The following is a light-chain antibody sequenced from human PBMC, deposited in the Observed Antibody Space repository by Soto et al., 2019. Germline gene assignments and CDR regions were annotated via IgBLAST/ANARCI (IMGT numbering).Light chain of an antibody. V-gene: IGKV3-15*01. CDR1: QSVSSN. J-gene: IGKJ1*01. CDR2: GAS. CDR3: QQYNNWPPWT. Sequence: EIMRTHSTATLSVSPGVGATLSCRASQSVSSNLAWYQQKPGQAPRLLIYGASTRATGIPARFSGSGSGTEFTLTISSLQSEDFAVYYCQQYNNWPPWTFGQGTKVDIK.